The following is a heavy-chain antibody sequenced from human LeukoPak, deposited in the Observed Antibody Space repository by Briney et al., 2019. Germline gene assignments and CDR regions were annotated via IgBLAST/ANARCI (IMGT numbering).Heavy chain of an antibody. CDR2: INPNSCGT. J-gene: IGHJ4*02. Sequence: ASVKVSCKASGHTFTGHYMHWLRQAPGQGLDWMGWINPNSCGTNYAQKFQGRVNMTMDTSISTAYMELSRLRSDDTAVYYCARARVHSYGYYYFDYWGQGTLVTVSS. D-gene: IGHD5-18*01. CDR3: ARARVHSYGYYYFDY. CDR1: GHTFTGHY. V-gene: IGHV1-2*02.